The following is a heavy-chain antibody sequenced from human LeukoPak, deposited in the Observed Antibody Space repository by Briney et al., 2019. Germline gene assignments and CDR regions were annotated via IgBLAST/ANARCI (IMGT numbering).Heavy chain of an antibody. Sequence: GRPLRLSCAASGFTFSRYSMHGVRGAPGKGLEWLAVISYDGSKKYYVDSVKGRFIISGDNSKNTLYVQMESLRPDDTATYYCGTPISGYVQHWGQGTLVTVP. CDR2: ISYDGSKK. V-gene: IGHV3-30*03. CDR1: GFTFSRYS. J-gene: IGHJ1*01. CDR3: GTPISGYVQH. D-gene: IGHD5-12*01.